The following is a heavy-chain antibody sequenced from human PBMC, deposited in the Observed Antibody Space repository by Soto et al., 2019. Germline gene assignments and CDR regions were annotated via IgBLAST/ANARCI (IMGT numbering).Heavy chain of an antibody. V-gene: IGHV3-21*01. CDR3: ARLKLREGCMDV. CDR1: GFTFSSYS. J-gene: IGHJ6*02. D-gene: IGHD6-6*01. CDR2: ISSSSSYI. Sequence: EVPLVESGGGLVKPGGSLRLSCAASGFTFSSYSMNWVRQAPGKGLEWVSSISSSSSYIYYADSVKGRFTISRDNAKNSLYLQMNSLRAEDTAVYYCARLKLREGCMDVWGQGTTVTVSS.